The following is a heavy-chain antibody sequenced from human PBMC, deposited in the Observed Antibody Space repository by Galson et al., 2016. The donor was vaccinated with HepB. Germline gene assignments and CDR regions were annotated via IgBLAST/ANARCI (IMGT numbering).Heavy chain of an antibody. CDR3: ADTGYSSGWGYFDY. J-gene: IGHJ4*02. CDR2: IRSKAYGGTT. CDR1: GFNFGDYA. Sequence: SLRLSCAASGFNFGDYAMSWVRQAPGMGLEWVAFIRSKAYGGTTEYAASVKGRFTISRDDSKGIAYLQMNSLKTEDTAVYYCADTGYSSGWGYFDYWGQGLPVVVSS. D-gene: IGHD6-19*01. V-gene: IGHV3-49*04.